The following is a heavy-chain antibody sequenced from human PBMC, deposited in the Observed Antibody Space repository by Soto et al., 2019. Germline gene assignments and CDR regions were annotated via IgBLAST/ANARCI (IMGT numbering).Heavy chain of an antibody. CDR3: AREQVVVATTPHWYFDL. J-gene: IGHJ2*01. D-gene: IGHD2-15*01. Sequence: ASVKVSCKASGYTFTNYAMHWVRQAPGQRLEWMGWINPGNGNTKYSQKFQGRVTITRDTSASTAYMELSSLRSEDTAVYYCAREQVVVATTPHWYFDLWGRGTLITVSS. V-gene: IGHV1-3*01. CDR2: INPGNGNT. CDR1: GYTFTNYA.